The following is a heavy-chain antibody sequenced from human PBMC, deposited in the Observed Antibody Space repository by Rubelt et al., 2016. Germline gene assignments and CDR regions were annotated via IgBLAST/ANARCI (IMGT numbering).Heavy chain of an antibody. CDR3: ARAGSSSPQGGD. D-gene: IGHD6-13*01. CDR2: INSRGNT. V-gene: IGHV4-34*02. CDR1: GGSFSGYY. Sequence: QVQLQQWGAGLLKPSETLSLTCAVSGGSFSGYYWIWIRLSPGKGLEWIAEINSRGNTNYNRSMSLKSRATNSVDTSNNQVSLRLSSGTASETAVYFCARAGSSSPQGGDWGQGTLVTVSS. J-gene: IGHJ4*02.